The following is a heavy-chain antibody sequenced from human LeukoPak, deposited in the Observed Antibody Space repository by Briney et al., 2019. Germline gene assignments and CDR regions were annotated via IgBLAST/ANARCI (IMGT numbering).Heavy chain of an antibody. CDR1: GFIFSSYA. CDR3: ARLDFYCSGGSCYNAPFDY. Sequence: GGSLRLSCAASGFIFSSYAMNWVRQAPGKGLVWVSRINSDGSSTSYADSVKGRFTISRDNAKNTLYLQMNSLRAEDTAVYYCARLDFYCSGGSCYNAPFDYWGQGTLVTVSS. V-gene: IGHV3-74*01. J-gene: IGHJ4*02. CDR2: INSDGSST. D-gene: IGHD2-15*01.